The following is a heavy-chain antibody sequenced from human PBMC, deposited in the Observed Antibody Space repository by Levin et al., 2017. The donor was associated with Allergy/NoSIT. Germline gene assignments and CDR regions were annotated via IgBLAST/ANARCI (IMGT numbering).Heavy chain of an antibody. J-gene: IGHJ4*02. V-gene: IGHV4-59*01. CDR1: GGSISSYY. Sequence: PSETLSLTCTVSGGSISSYYWSWIRQPPGKGLEWIGYISYSGSTNYNPSVESRVTISVYTSKNQFSLKLRSVTAADTAVYYCARAPRDISTGYYPFYFDFWGQGTLVTVSS. CDR2: ISYSGST. CDR3: ARAPRDISTGYYPFYFDF. D-gene: IGHD3-9*01.